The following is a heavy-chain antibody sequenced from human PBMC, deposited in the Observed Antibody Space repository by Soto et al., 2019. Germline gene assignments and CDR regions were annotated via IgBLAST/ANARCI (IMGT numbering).Heavy chain of an antibody. D-gene: IGHD2-15*01. J-gene: IGHJ5*02. CDR3: ARDQEGRGYCSGGSCYYSPWFDP. Sequence: SETLSLTCTVSGGSISSYYWSWIRQPPGKGLEWIGYIYYSGSTNYNPSLKSRVTISVDTSKNQFSLKLSSVTAADTAVYYCARDQEGRGYCSGGSCYYSPWFDPWGQGTLVTVSS. CDR2: IYYSGST. CDR1: GGSISSYY. V-gene: IGHV4-59*01.